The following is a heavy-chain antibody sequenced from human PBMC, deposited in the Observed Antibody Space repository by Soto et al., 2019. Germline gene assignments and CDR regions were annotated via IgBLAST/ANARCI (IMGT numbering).Heavy chain of an antibody. CDR3: AKLEAAAPLYDAFDI. CDR2: ISYDGSNK. J-gene: IGHJ3*02. D-gene: IGHD6-13*01. V-gene: IGHV3-30*18. CDR1: GFTFSSYG. Sequence: GGSLRLSCAASGFTFSSYGMHWVRQAPGKGLEWVAVISYDGSNKYYADSVKGRFTISRDNSKNTLYLQMNSLRAEDTAVYYCAKLEAAAPLYDAFDIWGQGTMVTVSS.